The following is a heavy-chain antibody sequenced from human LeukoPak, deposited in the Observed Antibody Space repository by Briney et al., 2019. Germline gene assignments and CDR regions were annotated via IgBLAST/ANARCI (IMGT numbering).Heavy chain of an antibody. CDR3: ARGSRTITMVRGVITNYYYGMDV. CDR1: GGSISSGDYY. CDR2: ISHSGGT. D-gene: IGHD3-10*01. J-gene: IGHJ6*02. V-gene: IGHV4-30-4*01. Sequence: SETLSLTCTVSGGSISSGDYYWSWIRQPPGQGLEWIAYISHSGGTYYNPSLKSRATISLDTSRNQFSLKLSSVTAADTAVYYCARGSRTITMVRGVITNYYYGMDVWGQGTTVTVSS.